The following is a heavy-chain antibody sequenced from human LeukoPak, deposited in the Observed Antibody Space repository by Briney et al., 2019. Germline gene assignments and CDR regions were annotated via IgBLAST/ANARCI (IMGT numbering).Heavy chain of an antibody. Sequence: GGSLRLSCAASGFTFSSYSMNWVRQAPGKGLEWVSYISSSSSTIYYADSVKGRFTISRDNAKNSLYLQMNSLRAEDTAVYYCARARWYSGYEIIDYWGQETLVTVSS. CDR2: ISSSSSTI. CDR3: ARARWYSGYEIIDY. D-gene: IGHD5-12*01. V-gene: IGHV3-48*01. CDR1: GFTFSSYS. J-gene: IGHJ4*02.